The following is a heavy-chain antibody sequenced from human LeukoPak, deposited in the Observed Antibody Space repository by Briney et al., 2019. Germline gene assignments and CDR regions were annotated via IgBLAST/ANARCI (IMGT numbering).Heavy chain of an antibody. Sequence: ASVKVSCKASRYTFTRYYMHWVRQAPGQGLAGMGWINPNSGGTNYAQKLQGRVTMPRDTSISTAYMELSRLRSDDTAVYYCARDKIAAAGTYADNWFDHWGQGTLVTVSS. V-gene: IGHV1-2*02. CDR3: ARDKIAAAGTYADNWFDH. J-gene: IGHJ5*02. D-gene: IGHD6-13*01. CDR2: INPNSGGT. CDR1: RYTFTRYY.